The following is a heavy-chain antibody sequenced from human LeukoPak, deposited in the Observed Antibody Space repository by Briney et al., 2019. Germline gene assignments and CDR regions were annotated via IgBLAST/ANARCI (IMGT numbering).Heavy chain of an antibody. CDR3: ARERIPSSSWSSPGYFDY. J-gene: IGHJ4*02. CDR1: GFTFSSYE. Sequence: GGSLRLSCAASGFTFSSYEMNWVRQAPGKGLEWVSYISSSGSTIYYADSVKGRFTISRDNAKNSLYLQMNSLRAEDTAVYYCARERIPSSSWSSPGYFDYWGQGTLVTVSA. CDR2: ISSSGSTI. V-gene: IGHV3-48*03. D-gene: IGHD6-13*01.